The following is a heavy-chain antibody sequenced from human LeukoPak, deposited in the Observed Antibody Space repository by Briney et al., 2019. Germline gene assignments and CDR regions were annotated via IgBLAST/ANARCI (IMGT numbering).Heavy chain of an antibody. V-gene: IGHV3-48*03. CDR1: GFTFSSYE. CDR2: ISSSGSTI. Sequence: PGGSLRLSCAASGFTFSSYEMNWVRQAPGKGLEWVSYISSSGSTIYYADSVKGRFTISRDNAKNSLYLQMNSLRAEDTAVYYCATLQWLVSIGNYYMDVWGKGTTVTVSS. CDR3: ATLQWLVSIGNYYMDV. J-gene: IGHJ6*03. D-gene: IGHD6-19*01.